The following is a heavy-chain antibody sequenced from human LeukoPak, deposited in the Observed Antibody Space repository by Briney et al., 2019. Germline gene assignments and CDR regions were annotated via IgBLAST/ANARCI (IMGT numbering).Heavy chain of an antibody. CDR3: ASHPPGYSSGWYYFDY. CDR1: GGTFSSYA. D-gene: IGHD6-19*01. CDR2: NIPIFGTA. Sequence: ASVKVSCKASGGTFSSYAISWVRQAPGQGLEWMGGNIPIFGTANYAQKFQGRVTITADESASTAYMELSSLRSEDTAVYYCASHPPGYSSGWYYFDYWGQGTLVTVSS. J-gene: IGHJ4*02. V-gene: IGHV1-69*13.